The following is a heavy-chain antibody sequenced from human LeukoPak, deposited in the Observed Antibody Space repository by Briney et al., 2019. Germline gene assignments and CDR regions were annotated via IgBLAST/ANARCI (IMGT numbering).Heavy chain of an antibody. CDR2: IYYSGST. Sequence: SETLSLTCTVSGGSISSSSYYWGWIRQPPGKGLEWIGSIYYSGSTYYNPSLKSRVTISVDASKNQFSLKLSSVTAADTAVYYCASSANSGSYYDPSDYWGQGTLVTVSS. D-gene: IGHD1-26*01. CDR3: ASSANSGSYYDPSDY. CDR1: GGSISSSSYY. V-gene: IGHV4-39*01. J-gene: IGHJ4*02.